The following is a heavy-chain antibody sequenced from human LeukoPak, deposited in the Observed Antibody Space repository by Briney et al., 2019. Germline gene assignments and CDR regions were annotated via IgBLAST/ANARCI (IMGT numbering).Heavy chain of an antibody. Sequence: PGGSLRLSCAAAGFTFSSNWMSWVRQPPGKGLEWVANIKQDGSEKYYVDSVKGRFTISRDNAENSLHLQVNSLRAEDTAVYYCARGYSGYEDYWGQGTLVTVSS. CDR2: IKQDGSEK. CDR3: ARGYSGYEDY. D-gene: IGHD5-12*01. CDR1: GFTFSSNW. J-gene: IGHJ4*02. V-gene: IGHV3-7*01.